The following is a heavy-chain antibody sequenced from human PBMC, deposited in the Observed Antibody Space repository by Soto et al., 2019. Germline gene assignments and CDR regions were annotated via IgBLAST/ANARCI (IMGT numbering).Heavy chain of an antibody. Sequence: QVQLVESGGGVVQPGRSLRLSCAGSGFSFRNYGMHWVRQAPGKGLEWVAVISYDGSKKYNADSVKGRFTVSRDNSKSTLYLQMNSLRAEDTAVYYCAKDVSPTYATAIVVLISCMDVWGQGTTVTVSS. CDR1: GFSFRNYG. CDR2: ISYDGSKK. V-gene: IGHV3-30*18. D-gene: IGHD3-16*01. CDR3: AKDVSPTYATAIVVLISCMDV. J-gene: IGHJ6*01.